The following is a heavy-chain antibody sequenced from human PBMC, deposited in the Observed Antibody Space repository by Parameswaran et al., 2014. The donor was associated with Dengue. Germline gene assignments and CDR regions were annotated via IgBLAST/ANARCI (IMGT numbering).Heavy chain of an antibody. D-gene: IGHD3-22*01. CDR2: ISYDGSNK. V-gene: IGHV3-30-3*01. CDR3: ASVSYYYDSSGYYQGDY. J-gene: IGHJ4*02. Sequence: WIRQPPGKGLEWVAVISYDGSNKYYADSVKGRFTISRDNSKNTLYLQMNSLRAEDTAVYYCASVSYYYDSSGYYQGDYWGQRTLVTVSS.